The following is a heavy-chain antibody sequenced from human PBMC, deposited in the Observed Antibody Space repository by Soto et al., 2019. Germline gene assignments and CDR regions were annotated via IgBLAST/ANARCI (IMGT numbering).Heavy chain of an antibody. J-gene: IGHJ6*03. Sequence: EVQLVESGGGLVKPGGSLRLSCAASGFTFSSYSMNWVRQAPGKGLEWVSSISSSSSYIYYADSVKGRFTISRDNAKNSLYLQMNSLRAEDTAVYYCARVRRDCSSTSCYYYYYYMDVWGKGTTVTVSS. CDR1: GFTFSSYS. CDR3: ARVRRDCSSTSCYYYYYYMDV. D-gene: IGHD2-2*01. V-gene: IGHV3-21*01. CDR2: ISSSSSYI.